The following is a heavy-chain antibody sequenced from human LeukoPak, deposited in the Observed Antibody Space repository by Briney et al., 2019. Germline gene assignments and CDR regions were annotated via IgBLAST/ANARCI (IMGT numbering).Heavy chain of an antibody. V-gene: IGHV4-31*03. CDR3: ARGVIVVVPAAHRNYYYYYIDV. CDR1: GGSISSGGYY. D-gene: IGHD2-2*01. J-gene: IGHJ6*03. CDR2: IYYSGST. Sequence: SETLSLTCTVSGGSISSGGYYWSWIRQHPGKGLEWIGYIYYSGSTYYNPSLKSRVTISVDTSKNQFSLKLSSVTAADTAVYYCARGVIVVVPAAHRNYYYYYIDVWGKGTTVTVSS.